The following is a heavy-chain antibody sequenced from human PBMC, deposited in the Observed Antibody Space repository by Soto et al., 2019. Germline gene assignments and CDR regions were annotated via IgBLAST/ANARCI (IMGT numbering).Heavy chain of an antibody. CDR1: GYTFTGYY. J-gene: IGHJ4*02. CDR2: INTNSGGT. V-gene: IGHV1-2*02. CDR3: ARTQTNDY. Sequence: GASVKVSCKASGYTFTGYYIHWVRQAPGQGLERMGWINTNSGGTNYAQKFQGRVTMTRDTSISPAYMELSRLTSDDTAVYYCARTQTNDYWGQGTLVTVSS.